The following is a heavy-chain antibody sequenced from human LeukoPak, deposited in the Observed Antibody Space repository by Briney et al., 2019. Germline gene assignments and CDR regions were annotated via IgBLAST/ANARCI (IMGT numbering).Heavy chain of an antibody. D-gene: IGHD3-22*01. Sequence: ASVKVSCKVSGYTLTELSMHWARQAPGKRLEWMGGFDPEDGETIYAQKFQGRVTMTEDTSTDTAYMELSSLRSEDTAVYYCAAYDSSGYPYYFDYWGQGTLVTVSS. CDR1: GYTLTELS. V-gene: IGHV1-24*01. J-gene: IGHJ4*02. CDR3: AAYDSSGYPYYFDY. CDR2: FDPEDGET.